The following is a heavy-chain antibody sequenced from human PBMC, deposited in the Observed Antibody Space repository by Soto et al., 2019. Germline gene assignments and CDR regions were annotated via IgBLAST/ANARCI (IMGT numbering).Heavy chain of an antibody. CDR2: IYYSVST. CDR1: GGSISSSSYY. CDR3: KGAVAGTWDY. D-gene: IGHD6-19*01. Sequence: PSEALSLTCTVSGGSISSSSYYWGWIRQPPGKGLEWIGSIYYSVSTYYNPSLKSRVTISVDTSKNQFSLKLSCVTAADTAVYYCKGAVAGTWDYWGQGTLVTVSS. J-gene: IGHJ4*02. V-gene: IGHV4-39*01.